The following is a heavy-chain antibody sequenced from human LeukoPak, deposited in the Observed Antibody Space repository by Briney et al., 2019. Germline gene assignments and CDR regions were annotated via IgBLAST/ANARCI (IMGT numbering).Heavy chain of an antibody. J-gene: IGHJ6*02. CDR2: IYYSGST. CDR3: ARDTYYYGMDV. Sequence: SETLTLTCTDSGDSISSYYWRWIRQPPGKRLEWIGYIYYSGSTNYNPSLKSRVTISVNTSKNQFSLKLSSVTAADTAVYYCARDTYYYGMDVWGQGTTVTVSS. CDR1: GDSISSYY. V-gene: IGHV4-59*01.